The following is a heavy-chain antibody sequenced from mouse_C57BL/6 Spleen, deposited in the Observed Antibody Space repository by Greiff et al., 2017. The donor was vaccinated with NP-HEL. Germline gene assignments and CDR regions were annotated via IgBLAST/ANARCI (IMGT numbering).Heavy chain of an antibody. CDR3: ARLGYGSFDY. CDR1: GFTFTDYY. CDR2: IRNKANGYTT. Sequence: EVKPMESGGGLVQPGGSLSLSCAASGFTFTDYYMSWVRQPPGKALEWLGFIRNKANGYTTEYSASVKGRFTISRDNSQSILYLQMNALRAEDSATYYCARLGYGSFDYWGQGTTLTVSS. J-gene: IGHJ2*01. V-gene: IGHV7-3*01. D-gene: IGHD1-1*01.